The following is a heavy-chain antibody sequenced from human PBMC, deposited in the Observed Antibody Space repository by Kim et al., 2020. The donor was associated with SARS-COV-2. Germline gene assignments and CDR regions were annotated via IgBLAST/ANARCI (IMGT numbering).Heavy chain of an antibody. CDR3: TTTYDYGDYVFDY. J-gene: IGHJ4*02. D-gene: IGHD4-17*01. Sequence: YAAPVKGRFNISRDDSKNALYLQMNRLKTEDTAVYYGTTTYDYGDYVFDYWGQGTLVTVSA. V-gene: IGHV3-15*01.